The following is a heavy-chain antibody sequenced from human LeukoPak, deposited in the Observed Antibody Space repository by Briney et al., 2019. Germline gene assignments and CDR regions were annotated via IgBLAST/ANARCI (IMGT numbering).Heavy chain of an antibody. J-gene: IGHJ4*02. CDR1: GFTFSIYS. Sequence: GGSLRLSCAASGFTFSIYSINWVRQAPGKGLEWVSFITGNSNYIYYADSVKGRFTISRDNAKNSLYLQMNSLRVEDTSVYYCARDRVSRSRSIHYWGQGTLVTVSS. CDR2: ITGNSNYI. V-gene: IGHV3-21*01. D-gene: IGHD6-6*01. CDR3: ARDRVSRSRSIHY.